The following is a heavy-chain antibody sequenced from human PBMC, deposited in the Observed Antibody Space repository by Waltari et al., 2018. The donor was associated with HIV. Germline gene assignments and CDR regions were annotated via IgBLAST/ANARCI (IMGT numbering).Heavy chain of an antibody. V-gene: IGHV4-34*01. Sequence: QVQLQQWGAGLLKPSETLSLTCAVSGGSFSGYYWSWIRQPPGKGLEWIGEINHSGSTNYNPSLKSRVTISVDTSKNQFSLKLSSVTAADTAVYYCARGRSGYDRWYSSGWPNWFDPWGQGTLVTVSS. CDR3: ARGRSGYDRWYSSGWPNWFDP. J-gene: IGHJ5*02. CDR2: INHSGST. CDR1: GGSFSGYY. D-gene: IGHD6-19*01.